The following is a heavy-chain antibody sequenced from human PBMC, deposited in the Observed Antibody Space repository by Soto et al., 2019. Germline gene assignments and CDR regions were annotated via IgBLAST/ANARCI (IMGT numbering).Heavy chain of an antibody. D-gene: IGHD4-17*01. CDR3: ARADGYGDKYYYGMDV. CDR2: ISSSSSYT. J-gene: IGHJ6*02. Sequence: PGGSLSLSCAASGFTFSDYYMSWIRQAPGKGLEWVSYISSSSSYTNYADSVKGRFTISRDNAKNSLYLQMNSLRAEDTAVYYCARADGYGDKYYYGMDVWGQGTTVTVSS. CDR1: GFTFSDYY. V-gene: IGHV3-11*06.